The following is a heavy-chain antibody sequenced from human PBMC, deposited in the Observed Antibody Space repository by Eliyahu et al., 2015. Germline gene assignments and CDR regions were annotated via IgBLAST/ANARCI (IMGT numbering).Heavy chain of an antibody. CDR1: GYTFTGYY. CDR3: AREMGRDGVGQTLYYYYGMDV. CDR2: INPNSGGT. D-gene: IGHD3-3*01. J-gene: IGHJ6*02. V-gene: IGHV1-2*02. Sequence: QVQLVQSGAEVKKPGASVKVSCKASGYTFTGYYMHWGRQAPGQGLEWMGWINPNSGGTNYAQKFQGRVTMTRDTSISTAYMELSRLRSDDTAVYYCAREMGRDGVGQTLYYYYGMDVWGQGTTVTVSS.